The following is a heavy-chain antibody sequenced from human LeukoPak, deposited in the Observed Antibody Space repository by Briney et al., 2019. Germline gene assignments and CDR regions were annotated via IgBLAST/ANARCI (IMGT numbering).Heavy chain of an antibody. CDR2: IYHSGST. D-gene: IGHD3-3*01. CDR3: ARDLDFGVVTGYFDY. J-gene: IGHJ4*02. Sequence: SETLSLTCTVSGYSISSGYYWGWIRQPPGKGLEWIGSIYHSGSTYYNPSLKSRITISVDTSKNQFSLKLSSVAAADTAVYYCARDLDFGVVTGYFDYWGQGTLVTVSS. V-gene: IGHV4-38-2*02. CDR1: GYSISSGYY.